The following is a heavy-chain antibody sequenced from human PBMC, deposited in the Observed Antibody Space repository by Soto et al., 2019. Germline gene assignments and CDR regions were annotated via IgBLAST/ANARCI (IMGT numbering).Heavy chain of an antibody. J-gene: IGHJ4*02. CDR3: ARGVCSGGSCYSLMYY. D-gene: IGHD2-15*01. Sequence: SETLSLTCTVSGGSINSYYWSWIRKPPGKGLEWIGYIYYSGSTNYNPSLKSRVTISVDTSKNQFSLKLSSVTAADTAVYYCARGVCSGGSCYSLMYYWGQGTLVTVSS. CDR1: GGSINSYY. V-gene: IGHV4-59*01. CDR2: IYYSGST.